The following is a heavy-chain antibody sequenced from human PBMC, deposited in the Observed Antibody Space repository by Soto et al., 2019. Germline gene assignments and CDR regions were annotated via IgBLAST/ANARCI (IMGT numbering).Heavy chain of an antibody. D-gene: IGHD3-3*01. CDR1: GFTFSSYA. CDR3: ARDLAITIFGVVTPYGMDV. J-gene: IGHJ6*02. Sequence: PGGSLRLSCAASGFTFSSYAMHWVRQAPGKGLEWVAVISYDGSNKYYADSVKGRFTISRDNSKNTLYLQMNSLRAEDTAVYYCARDLAITIFGVVTPYGMDVWGQGTTVTVSS. CDR2: ISYDGSNK. V-gene: IGHV3-30-3*01.